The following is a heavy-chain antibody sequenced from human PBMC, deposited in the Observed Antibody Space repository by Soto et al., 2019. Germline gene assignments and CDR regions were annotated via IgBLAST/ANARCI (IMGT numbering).Heavy chain of an antibody. Sequence: QVQLVQSGAEVKTPGSSVKVSCKASGGTFSSYSINWVRQAPGQGLEWMGRLIPMFGTTDYAQRFQGRVTFTAHESTSTASMEVTNLTSEDTAVYYCARAVVLTFTRFYDMDVWGQGTTVTVSS. V-gene: IGHV1-69*18. CDR2: LIPMFGTT. J-gene: IGHJ6*02. CDR3: ARAVVLTFTRFYDMDV. D-gene: IGHD3-9*01. CDR1: GGTFSSYS.